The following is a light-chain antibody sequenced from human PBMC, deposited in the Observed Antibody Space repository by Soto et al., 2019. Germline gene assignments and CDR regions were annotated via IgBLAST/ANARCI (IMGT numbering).Light chain of an antibody. J-gene: IGKJ5*01. CDR3: QQRNTWPPVT. CDR1: PSVPNY. Sequence: EIALTQSPATLSLSPGERATLSCRASPSVPNYVAWYQQKPGQAPRLLIYGAFNRATGIPARFSGSGSGADFTLTISSLEPDDFAIYYCQQRNTWPPVTFGQGTRLESK. CDR2: GAF. V-gene: IGKV3-11*01.